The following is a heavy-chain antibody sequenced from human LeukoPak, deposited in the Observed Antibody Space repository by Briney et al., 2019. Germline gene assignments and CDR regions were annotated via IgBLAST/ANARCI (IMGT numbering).Heavy chain of an antibody. CDR2: IYITGRT. CDR1: GASINTGSYY. CDR3: ARGSLTPFDY. D-gene: IGHD1-14*01. J-gene: IGHJ4*02. V-gene: IGHV4-61*02. Sequence: SQTLSLTCTVSGASINTGSYYWSWIRQPAGKGLERIGRIYITGRTTYTPSLKSRVTISIDTSNNQFSLKLNSVAAADTAVYYCARGSLTPFDYWGQGTLVTVSS.